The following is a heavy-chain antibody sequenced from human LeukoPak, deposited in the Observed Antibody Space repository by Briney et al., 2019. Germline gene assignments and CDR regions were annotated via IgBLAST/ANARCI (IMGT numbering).Heavy chain of an antibody. Sequence: SGGSLRLSCAAFGFTFSSYSMNWVRQAPGKGLEWVSSISSSSSYIYYADSVKGRFTISRDNAKNSLYLQMNSLRAEDTAVYYCARSGVAGPPMGWFDPWGQGTLVTVSS. CDR1: GFTFSSYS. J-gene: IGHJ5*02. CDR3: ARSGVAGPPMGWFDP. CDR2: ISSSSSYI. D-gene: IGHD6-19*01. V-gene: IGHV3-21*01.